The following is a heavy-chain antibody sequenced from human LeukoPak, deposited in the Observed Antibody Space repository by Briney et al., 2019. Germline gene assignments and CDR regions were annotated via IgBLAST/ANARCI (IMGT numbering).Heavy chain of an antibody. V-gene: IGHV3-7*01. J-gene: IGHJ3*02. Sequence: LGGSLRLSCAASGFTFSSYWMSWVRQAPGKGLEWVANIKEDESEKYYVDAVKGRFTISRDNAKNSVFLQMNSQRVEDTAVYYCARGVHAFDIWGQGTMVTVSS. CDR3: ARGVHAFDI. CDR2: IKEDESEK. D-gene: IGHD5/OR15-5a*01. CDR1: GFTFSSYW.